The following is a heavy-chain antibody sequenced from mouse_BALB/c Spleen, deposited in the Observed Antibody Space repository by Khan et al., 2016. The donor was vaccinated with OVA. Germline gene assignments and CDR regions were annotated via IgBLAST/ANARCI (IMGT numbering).Heavy chain of an antibody. J-gene: IGHJ4*01. CDR2: IWGDGST. D-gene: IGHD1-1*01. CDR3: AKFTPDYYSMDY. Sequence: VELVESGPGLVAPSQSLSITCTVSGFSLTSYGVSWVRQSPGKGLEWLGVIWGDGSTNYHSTLISRLIISKDQSKRQVFLKLTGLQTDDTATYYCAKFTPDYYSMDYWGQGTSVTVSS. CDR1: GFSLTSYG. V-gene: IGHV2-3*01.